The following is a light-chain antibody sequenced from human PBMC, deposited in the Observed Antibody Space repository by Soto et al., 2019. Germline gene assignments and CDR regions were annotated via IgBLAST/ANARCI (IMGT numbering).Light chain of an antibody. J-gene: IGKJ1*01. CDR1: QTISTW. CDR3: QQSYSTPVT. Sequence: DIQMTQSPSTLSASVGDRVTITCRASQTISTWLAWYQQKPGKAPNLLIYAASNLQSGVPSRFSGSGSGTDFTLTISSLQPEDFATYYCQQSYSTPVTFGQGTKVDIK. CDR2: AAS. V-gene: IGKV1-39*01.